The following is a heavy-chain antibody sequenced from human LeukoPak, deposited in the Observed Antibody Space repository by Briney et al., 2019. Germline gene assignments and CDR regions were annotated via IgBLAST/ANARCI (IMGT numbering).Heavy chain of an antibody. J-gene: IGHJ4*02. CDR1: GGSFSGYY. D-gene: IGHD6-13*01. CDR2: INHSGST. V-gene: IGHV4-34*01. CDR3: ARGLGAAANDY. Sequence: SETLSLTCAVYGGSFSGYYRSWIRQPPGKGLEWIGEINHSGSTNYNPSLKSRVTISVDTSKNQFSLKLSSVTAADTAVYYCARGLGAAANDYWGQGTLVTVSS.